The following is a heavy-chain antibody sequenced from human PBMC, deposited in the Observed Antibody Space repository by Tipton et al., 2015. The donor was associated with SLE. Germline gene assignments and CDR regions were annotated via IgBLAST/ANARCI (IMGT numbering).Heavy chain of an antibody. V-gene: IGHV3-30*04. CDR3: ARDLLPGYYGMDA. Sequence: SLRLSCAASGFTFSSYAMHWVRQAPGKGLEWVAVISYDGSNKYYADSVKGRFTISRDNSKNTLYLQMNSLRAEDTAVYYCARDLLPGYYGMDAWGQGTTVTVSS. J-gene: IGHJ6*02. CDR2: ISYDGSNK. CDR1: GFTFSSYA. D-gene: IGHD1-26*01.